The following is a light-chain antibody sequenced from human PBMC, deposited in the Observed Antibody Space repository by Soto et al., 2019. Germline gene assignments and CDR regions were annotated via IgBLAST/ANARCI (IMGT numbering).Light chain of an antibody. CDR2: EVT. J-gene: IGLJ2*01. CDR3: SSYAGSKNLV. CDR1: SSDVGGYNY. Sequence: QLVLTQPPSASGSPGQSVTISCTGTSSDVGGYNYVSWYQQHPGKAPKLMIYEVTKRPSGVPDRFSGSKSGNTASLTVSGLQAEDEADYYCSSYAGSKNLVFGGGTKLTVL. V-gene: IGLV2-8*01.